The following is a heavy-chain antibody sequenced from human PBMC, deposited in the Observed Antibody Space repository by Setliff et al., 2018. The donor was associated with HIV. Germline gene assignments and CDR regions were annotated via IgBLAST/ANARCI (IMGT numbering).Heavy chain of an antibody. J-gene: IGHJ4*02. CDR1: GFTFSNSW. V-gene: IGHV3-74*01. CDR2: INSDGSST. D-gene: IGHD3-16*01. CDR3: ARDLIWGFDY. Sequence: GGSLRLSCAASGFTFSNSWMNWVRQAPGKGLVWVSRINSDGSSTSYADSVKGRFTISRDNARSSLYLQVNSLRSDDTAVYYCARDLIWGFDYWGQGTPVTVSS.